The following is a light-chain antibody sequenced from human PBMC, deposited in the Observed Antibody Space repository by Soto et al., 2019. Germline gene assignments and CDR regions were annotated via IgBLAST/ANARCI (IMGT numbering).Light chain of an antibody. V-gene: IGLV2-8*01. J-gene: IGLJ3*02. CDR1: SSDVGNYNY. CDR2: EVT. CDR3: SSYAGSKTL. Sequence: QSALTQPPSASGSPGQSVTISCTGTSSDVGNYNYVSWYQQHPGKAPKLMIYEVTKRPSRVPDRFSGSKSGNTASLTVSGLQAEDEADYYCSSYAGSKTLFGGGTKLTVL.